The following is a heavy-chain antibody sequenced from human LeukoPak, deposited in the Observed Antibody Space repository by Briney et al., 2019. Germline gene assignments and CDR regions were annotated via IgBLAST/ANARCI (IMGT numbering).Heavy chain of an antibody. CDR3: ARDGRDCSSSSCYLDY. CDR1: GFTFSNYS. V-gene: IGHV3-21*01. CDR2: ISSSSSHI. Sequence: GGSLRLSCAVSGFTFSNYSMNWVRQAPGKGLEWVSSISSSSSHIYYADSVKGRFTISRDNAKNSLYLQMNSLRAEDTAVYYCARDGRDCSSSSCYLDYWGQGTLVTVSS. J-gene: IGHJ4*02. D-gene: IGHD2-2*01.